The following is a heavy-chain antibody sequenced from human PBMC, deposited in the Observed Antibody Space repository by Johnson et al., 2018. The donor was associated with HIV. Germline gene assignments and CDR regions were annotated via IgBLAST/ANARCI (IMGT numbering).Heavy chain of an antibody. CDR1: GFTFSSYA. J-gene: IGHJ3*02. V-gene: IGHV3-30*04. CDR2: ISSAGTDK. Sequence: QEQLVESGGVVVQPGGSLRLSCAASGFTFSSYAMHWVRQAPGKGLEWMAVISSAGTDKYYADSVKGRFTIYRDNSKNTLYLQMNSLRVEDTAVYYCAKGRNTYGADVFDIWGQGTMVTVSS. D-gene: IGHD4/OR15-4a*01. CDR3: AKGRNTYGADVFDI.